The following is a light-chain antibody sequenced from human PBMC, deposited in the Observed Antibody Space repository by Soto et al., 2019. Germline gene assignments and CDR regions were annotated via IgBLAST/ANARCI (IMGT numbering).Light chain of an antibody. V-gene: IGKV3-11*01. CDR3: QQRNRWPPIFP. CDR2: EIS. Sequence: EIVLTQSPATLSLSPGERATLSCRASQSVGTYLAWYQQKPGQAPRLLIYEISNRAAGIPARFSGSGSGTDFTLTISSLEPEDFAFYYCQQRNRWPPIFPFGPGTKVDLK. CDR1: QSVGTY. J-gene: IGKJ3*01.